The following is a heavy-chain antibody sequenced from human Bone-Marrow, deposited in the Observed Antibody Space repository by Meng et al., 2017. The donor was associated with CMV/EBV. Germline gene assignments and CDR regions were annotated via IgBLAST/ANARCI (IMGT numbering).Heavy chain of an antibody. Sequence: GGSLRFSCAASGFTFSSYGMHWVRQAPGKGLEWVAFIRYDGSNKYYADSVKDRFTISRDNSKNTLYLQMNSLRAEDTAVYYCAKVKGWTEPYYFDYWGQGTLVTVSS. CDR3: AKVKGWTEPYYFDY. CDR2: IRYDGSNK. V-gene: IGHV3-30*02. D-gene: IGHD6-19*01. CDR1: GFTFSSYG. J-gene: IGHJ4*02.